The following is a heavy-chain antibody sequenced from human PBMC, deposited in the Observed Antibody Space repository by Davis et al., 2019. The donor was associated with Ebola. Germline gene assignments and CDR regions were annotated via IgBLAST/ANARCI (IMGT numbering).Heavy chain of an antibody. V-gene: IGHV4-39*01. D-gene: IGHD2-21*02. CDR2: IYYSGST. Sequence: MPSETLSLTCTVSGASISTSSFYWGWVRQPPGKGLEWIGTIYYSGSTYYNPSLKSRVTISVDTSKNQFSLKLSSVTAADTAVYYCARLCLAVTAGCYYGMDVWGQGTTVTVSS. CDR1: GASISTSSFY. CDR3: ARLCLAVTAGCYYGMDV. J-gene: IGHJ6*02.